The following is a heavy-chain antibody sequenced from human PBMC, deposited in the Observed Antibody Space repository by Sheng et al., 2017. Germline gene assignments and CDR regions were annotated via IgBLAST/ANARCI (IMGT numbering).Heavy chain of an antibody. CDR3: AKDPQYGDYVLGAFDI. Sequence: QVQLVESGGGVVQPGRSLRLSCAASGFTFSSYGMHWVRQAPGKGLEWVAVISYDGSNKYYADSVKGRFTISRDNSKNTLYLQMNSLRAEDTAVYYCAKDPQYGDYVLGAFDIWGQGTMVTVSS. D-gene: IGHD4-17*01. J-gene: IGHJ3*02. V-gene: IGHV3-30*18. CDR2: ISYDGSNK. CDR1: GFTFSSYG.